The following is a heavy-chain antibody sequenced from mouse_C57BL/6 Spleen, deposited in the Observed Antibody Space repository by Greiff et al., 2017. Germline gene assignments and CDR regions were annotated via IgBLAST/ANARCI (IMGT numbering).Heavy chain of an antibody. V-gene: IGHV1-64*01. Sequence: QVQLQQPGAELVKPGASVKLSCKASGSTFTSYWMPWVKQRPGQGLEWIGMIPPNSGSTNSIETLKSKATLTVDKSSSTSYMQLSSMTSEDSAVYYGAREDTTVGDYFDDWGKGTTLTVSS. CDR3: AREDTTVGDYFDD. CDR1: GSTFTSYW. D-gene: IGHD1-1*01. CDR2: IPPNSGST. J-gene: IGHJ2*01.